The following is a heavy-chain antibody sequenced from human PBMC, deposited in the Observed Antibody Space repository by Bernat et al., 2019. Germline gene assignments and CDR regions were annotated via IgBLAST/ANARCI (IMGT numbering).Heavy chain of an antibody. D-gene: IGHD3-10*01. CDR3: ARGLLRVSGVIGDAFDI. J-gene: IGHJ3*02. CDR1: GFTVSSNY. V-gene: IGHV3-53*01. CDR2: SYSGGCT. Sequence: EVQLVDSGGGLIQPGGSLRLSCAASGFTVSSNYMSWVRQAPGKGLGWVSVSYSGGCTYYAESGEGRFTISRNKSKKTLYLQRNSVSAAETAVYYCARGLLRVSGVIGDAFDIWGQGTMVTVSS.